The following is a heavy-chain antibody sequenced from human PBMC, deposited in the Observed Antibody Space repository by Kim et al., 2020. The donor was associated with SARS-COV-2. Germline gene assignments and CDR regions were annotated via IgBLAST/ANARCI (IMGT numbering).Heavy chain of an antibody. J-gene: IGHJ6*02. Sequence: GGSLRLSCAASGFTFSSYSMNWVRQAPGKGLEWVSYISSSSSTIYYADSVKGRFTISRDNAKNSLYLQMNSLRDEDTAVYYCARPDTAMVLNYYGMDVWGQGTTVTVSS. CDR2: ISSSSSTI. CDR3: ARPDTAMVLNYYGMDV. CDR1: GFTFSSYS. D-gene: IGHD5-18*01. V-gene: IGHV3-48*02.